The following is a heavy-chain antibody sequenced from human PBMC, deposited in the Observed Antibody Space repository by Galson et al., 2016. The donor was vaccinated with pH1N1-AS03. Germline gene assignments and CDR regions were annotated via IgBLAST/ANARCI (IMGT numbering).Heavy chain of an antibody. J-gene: IGHJ6*02. CDR3: ARGRGSYGMDV. Sequence: SVKVSCKASGYTFISYVMHWVRQAPGQRLEWMGWINAGNGNTTYSQSFQGRVTITRDTSASKAYMELSSLRSEDTAVYYCARGRGSYGMDVWGQGTTVTASS. CDR2: INAGNGNT. CDR1: GYTFISYV. D-gene: IGHD1-26*01. V-gene: IGHV1-3*01.